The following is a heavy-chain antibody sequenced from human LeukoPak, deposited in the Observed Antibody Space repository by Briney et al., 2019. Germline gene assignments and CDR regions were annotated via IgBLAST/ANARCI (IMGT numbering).Heavy chain of an antibody. CDR3: AKDFWSGYYLLSD. CDR2: ISSDGSET. D-gene: IGHD3-3*01. V-gene: IGHV3-74*03. Sequence: GGSLRLSCAASGFSFSTNYMHWVRQAPGKGLEWVSRISSDGSETTYADSVKGRFTISRDNAENTVLLQMNSLRAEDTAMYYCAKDFWSGYYLLSDWGQGTLVTVSS. J-gene: IGHJ4*02. CDR1: GFSFSTNY.